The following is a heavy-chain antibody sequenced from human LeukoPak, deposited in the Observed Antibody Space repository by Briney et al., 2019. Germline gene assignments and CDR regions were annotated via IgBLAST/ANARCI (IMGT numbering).Heavy chain of an antibody. Sequence: PGGSLRLSCAVSGFTFSTYAIHWVRQAPGMGLEWVAVISYDGTEKYFADSVKGRFAISRDNSKNTLYLQMNSLRAEDTAMYFCARALSSSWYGVIAYWGQGSLVTVSS. CDR2: ISYDGTEK. CDR3: ARALSSSWYGVIAY. D-gene: IGHD6-13*01. CDR1: GFTFSTYA. V-gene: IGHV3-30*09. J-gene: IGHJ4*02.